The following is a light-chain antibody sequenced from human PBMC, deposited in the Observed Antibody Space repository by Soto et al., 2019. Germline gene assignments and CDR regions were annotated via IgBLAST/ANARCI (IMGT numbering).Light chain of an antibody. Sequence: IVLTQSPVTLSLSPWERATLSCRASQSVSSSYLAWYQQEPGQAPRLLIYGASSRATGIPDRFSGSGSGTDFTLTISRLEPEDFAVYYCQQYGSSPRTFGQGTKVDIK. J-gene: IGKJ1*01. CDR3: QQYGSSPRT. CDR1: QSVSSSY. CDR2: GAS. V-gene: IGKV3-20*01.